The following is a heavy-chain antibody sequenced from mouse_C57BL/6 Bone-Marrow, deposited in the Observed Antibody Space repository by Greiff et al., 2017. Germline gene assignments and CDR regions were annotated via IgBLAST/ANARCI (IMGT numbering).Heavy chain of an antibody. V-gene: IGHV1-69*01. J-gene: IGHJ3*01. CDR3: ANLLAY. Sequence: QVQLKQPGAELVMPGASVKLSCKASGYTFTSYWMHWVKQRPGQGLEWIGELDPSDSYTNYNQKFKGKSTLTVDKSSSTAYMQLSSLTSEDSAVYYCANLLAYWGQGTLVTVSA. CDR2: LDPSDSYT. CDR1: GYTFTSYW.